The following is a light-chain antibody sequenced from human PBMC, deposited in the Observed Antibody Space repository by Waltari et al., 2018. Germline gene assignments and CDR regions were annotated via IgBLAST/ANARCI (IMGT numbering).Light chain of an antibody. CDR2: GAS. Sequence: EIVLTQSPGTLSMSVGESATLSCRASQTVTLTDLAWHQQKVGQAPRPRLYGASTRAAGIPDRFSGSVSATDFTLTIGRLEPEDFAVYYCHQYGTSPETFGQGTKVEIK. CDR1: QTVTLTD. J-gene: IGKJ1*01. CDR3: HQYGTSPET. V-gene: IGKV3-20*01.